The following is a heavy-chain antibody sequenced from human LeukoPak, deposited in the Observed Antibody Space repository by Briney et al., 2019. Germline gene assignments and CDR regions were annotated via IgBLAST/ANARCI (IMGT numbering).Heavy chain of an antibody. Sequence: PGGSLRLSCAASGFIFSNYGMHWVRQAPGKGLEWVTFIQYDVSSIYYADSVKGRFTISRDNSKNTVYLQMNSLRAEDMALYYCAKGSRNSRPYYFDLWDQGTLVTVSS. D-gene: IGHD1-14*01. CDR1: GFIFSNYG. CDR2: IQYDVSSI. V-gene: IGHV3-30*02. J-gene: IGHJ4*02. CDR3: AKGSRNSRPYYFDL.